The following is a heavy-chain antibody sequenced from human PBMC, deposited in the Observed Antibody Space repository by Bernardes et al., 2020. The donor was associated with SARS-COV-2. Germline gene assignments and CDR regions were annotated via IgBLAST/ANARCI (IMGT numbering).Heavy chain of an antibody. V-gene: IGHV3-21*01. CDR3: AREVVPAAMRDY. J-gene: IGHJ4*02. CDR1: GFTFSSYS. D-gene: IGHD2-2*01. Sequence: GSLRLSCAASGFTFSSYSMNWVRQAPGKGLEWVSSISSSSSYIYYADSVKGRFTISRDNAKNSLYLQMNSLRAEDTAVYYCAREVVPAAMRDYWGQGTLVTVSS. CDR2: ISSSSSYI.